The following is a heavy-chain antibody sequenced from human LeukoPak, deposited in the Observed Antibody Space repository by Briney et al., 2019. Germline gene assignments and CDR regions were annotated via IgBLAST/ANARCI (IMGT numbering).Heavy chain of an antibody. V-gene: IGHV1-2*02. CDR3: ASRKQQLVRSGHSFDY. D-gene: IGHD6-13*01. J-gene: IGHJ4*02. CDR2: IIPNSGGT. CDR1: GYTFTGYY. Sequence: ASVKVSCKASGYTFTGYYMNWVRHAPGQGLEWMGWIIPNSGGTNYAQKFQGRVTMTGDTSISTAYMELSSLRSDDTAVYYCASRKQQLVRSGHSFDYWGQGTLVTVSS.